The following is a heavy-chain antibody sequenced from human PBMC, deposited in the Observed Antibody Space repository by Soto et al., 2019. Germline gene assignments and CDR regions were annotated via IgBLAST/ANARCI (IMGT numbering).Heavy chain of an antibody. J-gene: IGHJ4*02. CDR2: INPNSGGT. CDR1: GYTFTGYY. V-gene: IGHV1-2*04. CDR3: ARAKSQAAPLDY. D-gene: IGHD6-6*01. Sequence: ASVKVSCKASGYTFTGYYMHWVRQAPGQGLEWMGWINPNSGGTNYAQKFQGWVTMTRDTSISTAYMELSRLRSDDTAVYYCARAKSQAAPLDYWGQGTLVTVSS.